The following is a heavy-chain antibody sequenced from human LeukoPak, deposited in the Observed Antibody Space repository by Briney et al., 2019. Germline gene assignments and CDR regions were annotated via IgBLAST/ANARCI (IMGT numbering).Heavy chain of an antibody. CDR1: GGSFSSYY. D-gene: IGHD6-19*01. CDR3: ARENDPGIAVAGTLDYFDY. J-gene: IGHJ4*02. V-gene: IGHV4-4*07. CDR2: IYTSGST. Sequence: SETLSLTCAVYGGSFSSYYWSWIRQPAGKGLEWIGRIYTSGSTNYNPSLKSRVTMSVDTSKNQFSLKLSSVTAADTAVYYCARENDPGIAVAGTLDYFDYWGQGTLVTVSS.